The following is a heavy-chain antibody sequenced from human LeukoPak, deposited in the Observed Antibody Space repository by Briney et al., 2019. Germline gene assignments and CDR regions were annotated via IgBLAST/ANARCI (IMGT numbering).Heavy chain of an antibody. CDR1: GGTFSSYA. J-gene: IGHJ4*02. D-gene: IGHD3-22*01. CDR3: ASAYDSSGYYYGVGDY. CDR2: IIPIFGTA. V-gene: IGHV1-69*05. Sequence: GASVKVSCKASGGTFSSYAISWVRQASGQGLEWMGGIIPIFGTANYAQKFQGRVTITTDESTSTAYMELSSLRSEDTAVYYCASAYDSSGYYYGVGDYWGQGTLVTVSS.